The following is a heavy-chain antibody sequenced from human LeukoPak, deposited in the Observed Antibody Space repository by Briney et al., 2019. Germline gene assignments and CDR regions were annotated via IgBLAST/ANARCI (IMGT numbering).Heavy chain of an antibody. V-gene: IGHV4-34*01. J-gene: IGHJ5*02. Sequence: SETLSLTCAVYGGSFSGYYWGWIRQPPGKGLEWIGEINHSGSTTYNPSLKSRVTISVDTSKNQFSLKLSSVTAADTAVYYCARESAAENWFDPWGQGTLVTVSS. CDR3: ARESAAENWFDP. CDR2: INHSGST. D-gene: IGHD6-13*01. CDR1: GGSFSGYY.